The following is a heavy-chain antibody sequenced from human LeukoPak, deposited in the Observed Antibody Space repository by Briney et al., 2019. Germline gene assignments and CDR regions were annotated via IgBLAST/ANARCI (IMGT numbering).Heavy chain of an antibody. V-gene: IGHV3-48*01. CDR2: INSGGDAT. CDR1: GFTFSIHN. Sequence: GGSLRLSCAASGFTFSIHNMDWVRQAPGKGLEWISYINSGGDATHYADSVKGRFTISRDNSKNTLYLQMNSLRAEDTAVYYCARGTVTTFDYYGMDVWGQGTTVTVSS. J-gene: IGHJ6*02. CDR3: ARGTVTTFDYYGMDV. D-gene: IGHD4-17*01.